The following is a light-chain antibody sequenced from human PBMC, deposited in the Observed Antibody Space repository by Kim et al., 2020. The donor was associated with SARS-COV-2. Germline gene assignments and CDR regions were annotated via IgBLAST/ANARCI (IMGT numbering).Light chain of an antibody. Sequence: QSITISCTGTSSDIGGYNYVSWYQQHPGKAPKLVIYDVSNRPSGVSDRFSGSKSGNTASLTISGLQAEDEADYYCNSYTSSSTHVVFGGGTQLTVL. CDR3: NSYTSSSTHVV. CDR2: DVS. CDR1: SSDIGGYNY. J-gene: IGLJ2*01. V-gene: IGLV2-14*03.